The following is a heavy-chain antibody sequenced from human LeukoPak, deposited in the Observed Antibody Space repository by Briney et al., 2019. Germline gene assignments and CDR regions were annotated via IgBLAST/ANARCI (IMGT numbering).Heavy chain of an antibody. D-gene: IGHD3-10*01. V-gene: IGHV4-34*01. CDR1: GGSFSGYY. J-gene: IGHJ3*02. CDR2: ISHSGST. Sequence: SETLSLTCAVYGGSFSGYYWSWIRQPPGKGLEWIGEISHSGSTNYNPSLKSRVTISVDTSKNQFSLKLSSVTAADTAVYYCATGITMVRGDAFDIWGQGTMVTVSS. CDR3: ATGITMVRGDAFDI.